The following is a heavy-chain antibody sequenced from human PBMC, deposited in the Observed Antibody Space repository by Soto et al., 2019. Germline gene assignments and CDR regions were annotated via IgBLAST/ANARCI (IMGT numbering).Heavy chain of an antibody. CDR3: ASRWGTYFDF. D-gene: IGHD7-27*01. V-gene: IGHV4-59*01. J-gene: IGHJ4*02. CDR2: IYYSGST. CDR1: GGSISSYY. Sequence: QVQLQESGPGLVKPSETLSLTCTVSGGSISSYYWSWIRQPPGKGLEWIGYIYYSGSTDYDPSLKSRVTLSVDTSKNQFSLKLSSVTAADTAVYSCASRWGTYFDFWGQGTLVTVSS.